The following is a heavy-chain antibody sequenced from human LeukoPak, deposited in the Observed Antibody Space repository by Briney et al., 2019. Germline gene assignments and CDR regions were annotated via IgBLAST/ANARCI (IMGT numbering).Heavy chain of an antibody. Sequence: GGSLRLSCAASGFTFSSYSMNWVRQAPGKGLEWVSYISSSSTIYYADSVKGRFTISRDNAKNSLYLQMNSLRAEDTAVYYCARDRTRLPIRFYYYGMDVWGQGTTVTVSS. J-gene: IGHJ6*02. CDR2: ISSSSTI. CDR3: ARDRTRLPIRFYYYGMDV. V-gene: IGHV3-48*01. D-gene: IGHD3-3*01. CDR1: GFTFSSYS.